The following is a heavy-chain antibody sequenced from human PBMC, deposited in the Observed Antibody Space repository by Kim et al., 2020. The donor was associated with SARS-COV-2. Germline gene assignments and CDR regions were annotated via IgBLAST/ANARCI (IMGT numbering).Heavy chain of an antibody. Sequence: SETLSLTCTVSGGSISSYYWSWIRQPPGKGLEWIGYIYYSGSTNYNPSLKSRVTISVDTSKNQFSLKLSSVTAADTAVYYCAREGYCSGGTCYNWFDPWGQGTLVTVSS. V-gene: IGHV4-59*01. J-gene: IGHJ5*02. CDR3: AREGYCSGGTCYNWFDP. CDR1: GGSISSYY. CDR2: IYYSGST. D-gene: IGHD2-15*01.